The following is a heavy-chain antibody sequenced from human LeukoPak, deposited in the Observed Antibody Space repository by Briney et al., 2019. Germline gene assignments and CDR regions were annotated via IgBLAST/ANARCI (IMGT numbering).Heavy chain of an antibody. Sequence: GGPLRLSCAASGFSFSRYEMNWPPEAPGKGLEWVSYINSSGTTIYYAASVKSRFTISRDNAKKSLYLQMNSLRAEDTAVYKCVRVYGGNSFDYWGQGTVVTVSS. CDR2: INSSGTTI. CDR1: GFSFSRYE. V-gene: IGHV3-48*03. CDR3: VRVYGGNSFDY. J-gene: IGHJ4*02. D-gene: IGHD4-23*01.